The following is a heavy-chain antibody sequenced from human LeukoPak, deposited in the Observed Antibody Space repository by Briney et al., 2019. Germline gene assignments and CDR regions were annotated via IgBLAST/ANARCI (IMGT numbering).Heavy chain of an antibody. CDR1: GYTFTSYG. CDR2: ISAYNGNT. CDR3: ARFFWVITTGGAFDI. J-gene: IGHJ3*02. Sequence: GASVKVSCKASGYTFTSYGISWVRQAPGQGLEWMGWISAYNGNTNYAQKLQGRVTMTTDTSTSTAYMELRSLRSDDTAVYYCARFFWVITTGGAFDIWGQGTMVTVSS. V-gene: IGHV1-18*01. D-gene: IGHD3-22*01.